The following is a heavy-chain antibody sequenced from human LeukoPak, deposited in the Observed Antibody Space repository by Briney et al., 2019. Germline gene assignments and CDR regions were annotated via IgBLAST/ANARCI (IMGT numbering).Heavy chain of an antibody. Sequence: GGFLRLSCAASGFTFSTFWMSWVRQAPGKGLEWVANVRQDGSETYYVDSVKGRFFISRDNAENSLYLQMNSLRGDDTAVYFCARGGLYKYGGTSGDYWGQGTLVSVSS. CDR3: ARGGLYKYGGTSGDY. J-gene: IGHJ4*02. D-gene: IGHD3-10*01. CDR1: GFTFSTFW. CDR2: VRQDGSET. V-gene: IGHV3-7*01.